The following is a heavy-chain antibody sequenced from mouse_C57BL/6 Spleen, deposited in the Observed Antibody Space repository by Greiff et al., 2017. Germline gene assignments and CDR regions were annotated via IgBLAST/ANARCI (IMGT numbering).Heavy chain of an antibody. Sequence: QVQLQQSGPGLVQPSQSLSITCTVSGFSLTSYGVHWVRQSPGQGLEWLGVIWSGGSTDYNAAFISRLSISKDNSTSQVFFKMNSLQADDTAIDYCARGDGYSSWFAYWGQGTLVTVSA. CDR2: IWSGGST. CDR1: GFSLTSYG. V-gene: IGHV2-2*01. D-gene: IGHD2-3*01. J-gene: IGHJ3*01. CDR3: ARGDGYSSWFAY.